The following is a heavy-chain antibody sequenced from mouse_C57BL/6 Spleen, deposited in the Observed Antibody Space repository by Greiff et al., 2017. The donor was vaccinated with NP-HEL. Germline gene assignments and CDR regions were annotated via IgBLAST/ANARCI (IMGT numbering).Heavy chain of an antibody. J-gene: IGHJ2*01. Sequence: VKLMESGPELVKPGASVKISCKASGYAFSSSWMNWVKQRPGKGLEWIGRIYPGDGDTNYNGKFKGKATLTADKSSSTAYMQLSSLTSEDSAVYFCARSDDYDGGYWGQGTTLTVSS. CDR3: ARSDDYDGGY. CDR1: GYAFSSSW. V-gene: IGHV1-82*01. D-gene: IGHD2-4*01. CDR2: IYPGDGDT.